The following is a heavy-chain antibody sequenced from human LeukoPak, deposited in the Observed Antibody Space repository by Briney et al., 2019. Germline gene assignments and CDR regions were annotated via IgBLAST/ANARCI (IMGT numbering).Heavy chain of an antibody. CDR2: IYYSGTT. D-gene: IGHD2-8*02. V-gene: IGHV4-39*07. CDR3: ASRYSTGLHFDF. CDR1: GDSISNSNYY. J-gene: IGHJ4*02. Sequence: SETLSLTCTVSGDSISNSNYYWGWIRQPPGKGLEWIGTIYYSGTTYYKPSLKSRVAISVDTSRNQFSLRLNSITAADTAVYYCASRYSTGLHFDFWGQGTLVTVSS.